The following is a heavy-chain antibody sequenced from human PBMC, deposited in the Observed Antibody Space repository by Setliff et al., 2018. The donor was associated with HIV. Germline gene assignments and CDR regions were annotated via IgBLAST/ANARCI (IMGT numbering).Heavy chain of an antibody. D-gene: IGHD6-6*01. J-gene: IGHJ5*02. CDR1: GGSITGYY. CDR3: ARVSRGGSSPGWFDP. V-gene: IGHV4-59*12. CDR2: IYYNGST. Sequence: ETLSLTCTVSGGSITGYYWSWIRQPPGKGMEWIGYIYYNGSTNYNPSLKSRVIMSVDTSRNQFSLKLSSVTAADTAVYYCARVSRGGSSPGWFDPWGQGTLVTVSS.